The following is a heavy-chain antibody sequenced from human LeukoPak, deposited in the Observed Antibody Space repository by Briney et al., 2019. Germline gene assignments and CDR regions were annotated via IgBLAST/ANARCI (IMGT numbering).Heavy chain of an antibody. V-gene: IGHV1-69*13. J-gene: IGHJ4*02. Sequence: WASVTVSCKASGGTFSSYAISWVRQAPGQGLEWMGGIIPIFGTANYAQKFQGRVTITADESTSTAYMELSSLRSEDTAVYYCARGGSSSWYYFDYWGQGTLVTVSS. D-gene: IGHD6-13*01. CDR3: ARGGSSSWYYFDY. CDR1: GGTFSSYA. CDR2: IIPIFGTA.